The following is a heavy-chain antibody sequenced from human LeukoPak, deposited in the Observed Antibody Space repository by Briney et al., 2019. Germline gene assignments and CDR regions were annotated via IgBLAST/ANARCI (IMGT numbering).Heavy chain of an antibody. CDR3: ARDYYGSGSYFPVVYDY. D-gene: IGHD3-10*01. CDR2: IRYDGSNK. V-gene: IGHV3-30*04. CDR1: GFTFSSYA. Sequence: PGRSLRLSCAASGFTFSSYAMHWVRQAPGKGLEWVAFIRYDGSNKYYADSVKGRFTISRDNSKNTLYLQMNSLRAEDTAVYYCARDYYGSGSYFPVVYDYWGQGTLVTVSS. J-gene: IGHJ4*02.